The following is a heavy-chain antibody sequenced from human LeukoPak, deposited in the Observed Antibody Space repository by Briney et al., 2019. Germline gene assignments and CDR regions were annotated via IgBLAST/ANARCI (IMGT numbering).Heavy chain of an antibody. V-gene: IGHV3-21*01. CDR1: GFTFSSYS. CDR2: ISSSSDDI. Sequence: PGGSLRLSRAASGFTFSSYSMKWVRQAPGKGLEWVSSISSSSDDINYVDSVKGRFSISRDNAKNSLYLQMNSLRVEDTAVYYCARDPLSMELPQGSWGQGTLVTVSS. D-gene: IGHD1-7*01. CDR3: ARDPLSMELPQGS. J-gene: IGHJ4*02.